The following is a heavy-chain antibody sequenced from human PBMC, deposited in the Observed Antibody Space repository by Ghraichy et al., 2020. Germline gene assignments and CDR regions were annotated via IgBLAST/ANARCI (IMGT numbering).Heavy chain of an antibody. D-gene: IGHD3-22*01. Sequence: ASAKVSCKASGYTFTSYDINWVRQATGQGLEWMGWMNPNSGNTGYAQKFQGRVTMTRNTSISTAYMELSSLRSEDTAVYYCARRRKAVVVIDYWGQGTLVTVSS. V-gene: IGHV1-8*01. CDR3: ARRRKAVVVIDY. CDR2: MNPNSGNT. CDR1: GYTFTSYD. J-gene: IGHJ4*02.